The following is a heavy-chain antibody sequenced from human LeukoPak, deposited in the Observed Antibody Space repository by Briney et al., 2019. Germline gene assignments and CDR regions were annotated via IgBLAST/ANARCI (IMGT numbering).Heavy chain of an antibody. CDR3: ARDPAYLDRHRGDSFDI. CDR2: ISSSGSTI. J-gene: IGHJ3*02. Sequence: GGSLRLSCAASGFTFSDYYMSWIRQAPGKGLEWVSYISSSGSTIYYADSVKGRFTISRDNAKNSLYLQMNSLRAEDTAVYYCARDPAYLDRHRGDSFDIGGKGTMVTVSS. CDR1: GFTFSDYY. D-gene: IGHD3-3*02. V-gene: IGHV3-11*01.